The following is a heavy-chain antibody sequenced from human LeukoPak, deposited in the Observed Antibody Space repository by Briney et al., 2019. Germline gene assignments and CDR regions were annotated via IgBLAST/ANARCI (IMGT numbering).Heavy chain of an antibody. CDR2: IYYSGST. CDR1: GGSISSSSYY. Sequence: TSETLSLTCTVSGGSISSSSYYWGWIRQPPGKGLEWIGSIYYSGSTYYNPSLKSRVTISVDTSKNQFSLKLSSVTAADTAVYYCARNVMQWWELLTDMGGYFDFWGQGTLVTVSS. D-gene: IGHD1-26*01. J-gene: IGHJ4*02. V-gene: IGHV4-39*07. CDR3: ARNVMQWWELLTDMGGYFDF.